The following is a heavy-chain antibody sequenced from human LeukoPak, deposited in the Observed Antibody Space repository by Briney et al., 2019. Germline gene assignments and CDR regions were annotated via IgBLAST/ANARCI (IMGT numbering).Heavy chain of an antibody. CDR1: GFTFSSYW. Sequence: PGGSLRLSCAASGFTFSSYWMSWVRQAPGKGLEWVANIKQEGSEKYYVDSVKGRFTISRDNAKNSLYLQMNSLRAEDTTVYYCARRYSGYDWYFDYWGQGTLVTVSS. CDR3: ARRYSGYDWYFDY. CDR2: IKQEGSEK. J-gene: IGHJ4*02. D-gene: IGHD5-12*01. V-gene: IGHV3-7*03.